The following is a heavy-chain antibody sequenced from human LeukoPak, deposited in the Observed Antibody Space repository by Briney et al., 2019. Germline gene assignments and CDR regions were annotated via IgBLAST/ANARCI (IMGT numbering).Heavy chain of an antibody. V-gene: IGHV4-38-2*01. J-gene: IGHJ4*02. CDR2: IYHSGST. Sequence: PQTLSLTCAVSAYSISSGYYWGWIRQPPGKGLEWIGSIYHSGSTYYNPSLKSRVTISVETSKNQFSLKLSSVTAADTAVYYCARHIYDVWSGYEDYWGQGTLVTVSS. CDR1: AYSISSGYY. D-gene: IGHD3-3*01. CDR3: ARHIYDVWSGYEDY.